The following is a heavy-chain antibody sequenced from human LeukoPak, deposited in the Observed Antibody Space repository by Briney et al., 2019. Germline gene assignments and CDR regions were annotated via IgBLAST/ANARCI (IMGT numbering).Heavy chain of an antibody. CDR1: GYTLTELS. V-gene: IGHV1-24*01. D-gene: IGHD3-22*01. Sequence: ASVKVSCKVSGYTLTELSMHWVRQAPGKGLEWMGGFDPEDGGTIYAQKFQGRVTMTEDTSTDTAYMELSSLRSEDTAVYYCATGEWLSSGLIDYWGQGTLVTVSS. CDR3: ATGEWLSSGLIDY. CDR2: FDPEDGGT. J-gene: IGHJ4*02.